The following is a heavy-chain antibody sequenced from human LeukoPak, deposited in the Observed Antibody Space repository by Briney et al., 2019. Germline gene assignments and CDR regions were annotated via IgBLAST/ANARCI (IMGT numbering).Heavy chain of an antibody. J-gene: IGHJ3*02. Sequence: PSETLSLTCTVSGGSISSYYGSWIRQPPGKGLEWIGYIYYSGSTIYNPSLKSRVTISVDTSKNQFSLKLSSVTAADTAVYYCASYRNYYDSSGYLNDAFDIWGQGTMVTVSS. CDR2: IYYSGST. V-gene: IGHV4-59*01. D-gene: IGHD3-22*01. CDR3: ASYRNYYDSSGYLNDAFDI. CDR1: GGSISSYY.